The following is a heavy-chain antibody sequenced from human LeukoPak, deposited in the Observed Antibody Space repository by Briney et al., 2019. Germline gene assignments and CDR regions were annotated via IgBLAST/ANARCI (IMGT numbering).Heavy chain of an antibody. V-gene: IGHV4-34*01. Sequence: PGGSLRLSCAASGFTFSSYWNWIRQPPGKGLEWIGEINHSGSTNYNPSLKSRVTISVDTSKNQFSLKLSSVTAADTAVYYCARDRFDYWGQGTLVTVSS. D-gene: IGHD3-16*01. J-gene: IGHJ4*02. CDR2: INHSGST. CDR1: GFTFSSY. CDR3: ARDRFDY.